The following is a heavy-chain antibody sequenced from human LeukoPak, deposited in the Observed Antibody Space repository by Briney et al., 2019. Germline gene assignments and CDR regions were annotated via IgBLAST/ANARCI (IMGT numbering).Heavy chain of an antibody. Sequence: SETLSLTCAVYGGSFSGYYWSWIRQPPGKGLEWIGEINHSGSTNYNPSLKSRVTISVDTSKNQFSLKLSSVTAADTAMYYCARGALWYQRDPFDYWGQGTLVTVSS. D-gene: IGHD2-2*01. CDR1: GGSFSGYY. CDR2: INHSGST. V-gene: IGHV4-34*01. J-gene: IGHJ4*02. CDR3: ARGALWYQRDPFDY.